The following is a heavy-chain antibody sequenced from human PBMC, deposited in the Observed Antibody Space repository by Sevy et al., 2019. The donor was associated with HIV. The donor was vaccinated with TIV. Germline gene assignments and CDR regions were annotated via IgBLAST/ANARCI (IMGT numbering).Heavy chain of an antibody. CDR1: GFTFSSYA. J-gene: IGHJ4*02. CDR2: ISGSGGST. D-gene: IGHD3-10*01. V-gene: IGHV3-23*01. CDR3: AKVGAMVRRNWYRYYFDY. Sequence: GGSLRLSCAASGFTFSSYAMSWVRQAPGKGLEWVSAISGSGGSTYYADSVKGRFTISRDNSKNTLYLQMNSLRAEDTAVYYCAKVGAMVRRNWYRYYFDYWGQGTLVTVSS.